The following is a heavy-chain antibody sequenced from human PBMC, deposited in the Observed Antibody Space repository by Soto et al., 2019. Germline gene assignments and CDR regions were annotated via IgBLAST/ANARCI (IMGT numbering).Heavy chain of an antibody. V-gene: IGHV3-13*01. Sequence: GGSLRLSCAASGFTFSSYDMHWVRQATGKGLEWVSAIGTAGDTYYPGSVKGRFTISRENAKNSLYLQMNSLRAEDTAVYYCARGRTGVYYYYYYGMDVWGQGTTVTVSS. D-gene: IGHD7-27*01. CDR1: GFTFSSYD. J-gene: IGHJ6*02. CDR3: ARGRTGVYYYYYYGMDV. CDR2: IGTAGDT.